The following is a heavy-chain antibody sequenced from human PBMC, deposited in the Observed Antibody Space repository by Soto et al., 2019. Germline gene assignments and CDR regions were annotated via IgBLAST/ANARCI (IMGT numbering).Heavy chain of an antibody. D-gene: IGHD5-12*01. Sequence: SETLSLTCTVSGGSISSSSYYWGWIRQPPGKGLEWIGSIYYSGSTYYNPSLKSRVTISVDTSKNQFSLKLSSVTAADTAVYYCARRGGYNFYAFDIWGQGTMVTVSS. V-gene: IGHV4-39*01. CDR1: GGSISSSSYY. J-gene: IGHJ3*02. CDR2: IYYSGST. CDR3: ARRGGYNFYAFDI.